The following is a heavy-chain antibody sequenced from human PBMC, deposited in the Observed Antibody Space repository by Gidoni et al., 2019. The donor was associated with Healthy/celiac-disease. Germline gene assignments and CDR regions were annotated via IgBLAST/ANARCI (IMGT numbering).Heavy chain of an antibody. J-gene: IGHJ2*01. CDR3: AKDPFRYGSGGFDL. D-gene: IGHD3-10*01. V-gene: IGHV3-23*01. CDR1: GFTFSSYA. CDR2: ISGSGGST. Sequence: EVQLLESGGGLVQPGWSLRLSCAASGFTFSSYAMSWVRQAPGKWLEWVSAISGSGGSTYYADPGKVRFTISRDKSKNTLYLQMNSLRAEDTAVYYCAKDPFRYGSGGFDLWGRGTLVTVSS.